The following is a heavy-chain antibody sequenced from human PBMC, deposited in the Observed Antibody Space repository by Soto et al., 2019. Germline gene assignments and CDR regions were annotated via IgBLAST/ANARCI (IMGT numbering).Heavy chain of an antibody. CDR3: ARDLSSSWSAEYYYYGMDV. V-gene: IGHV3-33*01. CDR1: GFTFSSYG. D-gene: IGHD6-13*01. CDR2: IWYDGSNK. J-gene: IGHJ6*02. Sequence: GGSLRLSCAASGFTFSSYGMHWVRQAPGKGLEWVAVIWYDGSNKYYADSVKGRFTISRDNSKNTLCLQMNSLRAEDTAVYYCARDLSSSWSAEYYYYGMDVWGQGTTVTVSS.